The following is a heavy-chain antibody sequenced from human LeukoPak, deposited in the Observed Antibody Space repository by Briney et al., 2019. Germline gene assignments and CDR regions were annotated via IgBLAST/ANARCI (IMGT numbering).Heavy chain of an antibody. V-gene: IGHV1-69*05. CDR1: GGIFSSYA. CDR3: ARSIVVVTALDAFDI. J-gene: IGHJ3*02. D-gene: IGHD2-21*02. CDR2: IIPIFGTA. Sequence: VASVKVSCKASGGIFSSYAISWVRQAPGQGLEWMGRIIPIFGTANYAQKFQGRVTITTDESTSTAYMELSSLRSEDTAVYYCARSIVVVTALDAFDIWGQGTMVTVSS.